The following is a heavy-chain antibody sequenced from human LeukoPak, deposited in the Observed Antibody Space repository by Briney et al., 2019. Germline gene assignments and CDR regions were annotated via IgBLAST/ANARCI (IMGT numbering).Heavy chain of an antibody. CDR2: IYYSGST. CDR1: GGSNSSGGYY. Sequence: KSSQTLSLTCTVSGGSNSSGGYYWSWIRQHPGKGLEWIGYIYYSGSTYYNPSLKSRVTVSVDTSKNQFSLKLSSVTAADTAVYYCAKSGYYQNYGMDVWGQGTTVTVSS. V-gene: IGHV4-31*03. CDR3: AKSGYYQNYGMDV. J-gene: IGHJ6*02. D-gene: IGHD3-22*01.